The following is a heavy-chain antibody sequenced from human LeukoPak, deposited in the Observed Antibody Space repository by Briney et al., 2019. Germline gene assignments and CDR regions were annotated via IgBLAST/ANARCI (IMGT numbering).Heavy chain of an antibody. CDR1: GYTFTTYG. J-gene: IGHJ4*02. V-gene: IGHV1-18*01. CDR3: ARDQTQIWFGEGLWYFDY. CDR2: ISPYNGNT. Sequence: ASVKVSCKASGYTFTTYGISWVRQAPGQGLEWMGWISPYNGNTKYAQKVQGRVTMTTDTSTSTAYMELGSLRSDDTAVYYCARDQTQIWFGEGLWYFDYWGQGTLVTVSS. D-gene: IGHD3-10*01.